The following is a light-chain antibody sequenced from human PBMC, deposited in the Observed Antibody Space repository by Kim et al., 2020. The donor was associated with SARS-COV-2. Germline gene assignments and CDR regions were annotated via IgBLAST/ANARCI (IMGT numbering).Light chain of an antibody. V-gene: IGLV3-19*01. CDR2: GKN. CDR3: NSRDSSGNHLV. J-gene: IGLJ2*01. Sequence: ALGETVRITGQGDSLRSYYASWYQQKPGQATVLVSYGKNNRPSGIPDRFSGSSSGNTASLTITGAQAEDEADYYCNSRDSSGNHLVFGGGTQLTVL. CDR1: SLRSYY.